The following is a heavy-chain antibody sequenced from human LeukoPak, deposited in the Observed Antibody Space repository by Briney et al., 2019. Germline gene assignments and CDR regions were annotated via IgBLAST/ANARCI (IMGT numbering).Heavy chain of an antibody. CDR1: GFTFSSYA. CDR2: LTGSGGAP. Sequence: GGSLRLSCAASGFTFSSYAMSWVRQAPGKGLEWVAALTGSGGAPYSADSVKGRFTISRDNSKNTLYLQMNSLRAEDTAVYYCAKEIAVAGTPYFDYWGRGTLVTVSA. V-gene: IGHV3-23*01. D-gene: IGHD6-19*01. J-gene: IGHJ4*02. CDR3: AKEIAVAGTPYFDY.